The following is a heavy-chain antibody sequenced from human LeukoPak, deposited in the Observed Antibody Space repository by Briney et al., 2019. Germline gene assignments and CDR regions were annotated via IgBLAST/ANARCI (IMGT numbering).Heavy chain of an antibody. Sequence: SETLSLTCTVSGGSISSYYWSRIRQPPGKGLEWIGYIYYSGSTNYNPSLKSRVTISVDTSKNQFSLKLSSVTAADTAVYYCARTRGAVAGTDSYYYYYYYMDVWGKGTTVTVSS. CDR3: ARTRGAVAGTDSYYYYYYYMDV. J-gene: IGHJ6*03. V-gene: IGHV4-59*01. D-gene: IGHD6-19*01. CDR1: GGSISSYY. CDR2: IYYSGST.